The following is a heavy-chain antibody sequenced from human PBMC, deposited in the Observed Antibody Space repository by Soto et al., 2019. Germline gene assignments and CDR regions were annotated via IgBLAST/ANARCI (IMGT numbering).Heavy chain of an antibody. Sequence: GASVKVSCKASGYTFTSYGISWVRQAPGQGLEWMGWISAYNGNTNYAQKFQGRVTMTTDTSTSTAYMELRSLRSEDTAVYYCARDGLYNWNVKYYYLIDGWGKGSSVTGSS. CDR3: ARDGLYNWNVKYYYLIDG. CDR2: ISAYNGNT. V-gene: IGHV1-18*01. J-gene: IGHJ6*03. CDR1: GYTFTSYG. D-gene: IGHD1-1*01.